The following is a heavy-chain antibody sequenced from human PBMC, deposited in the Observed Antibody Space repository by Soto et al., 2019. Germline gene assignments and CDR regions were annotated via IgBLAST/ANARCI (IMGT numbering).Heavy chain of an antibody. J-gene: IGHJ6*02. CDR3: ARDVKDIVVVVAATQNYNYYYGMDV. CDR2: IIPIFGTA. CDR1: GGTFSSYA. V-gene: IGHV1-69*13. Sequence: SVKVSCKASGGTFSSYAISWVRQAPGQGLEWMGGIIPIFGTANYAQKFQGRVTITADESTSTAYMELSSLRSEDTAVYYCARDVKDIVVVVAATQNYNYYYGMDVWGQRTTVTVSS. D-gene: IGHD2-15*01.